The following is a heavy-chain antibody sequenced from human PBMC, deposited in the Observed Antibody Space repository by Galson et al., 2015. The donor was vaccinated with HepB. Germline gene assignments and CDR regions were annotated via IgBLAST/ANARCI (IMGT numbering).Heavy chain of an antibody. CDR2: IIPIFGTA. CDR1: GGTFSSYA. V-gene: IGHV1-69*06. J-gene: IGHJ4*02. D-gene: IGHD6-13*01. Sequence: SVKVSCKASGGTFSSYAISWVRQAPGQGLEWMGGIIPIFGTANYAQKFQGRVTITADKSTSTAYMELSSLRSEDTAVYYCARAGPGIAAAGPIYYFDYWGQGTLVIVSS. CDR3: ARAGPGIAAAGPIYYFDY.